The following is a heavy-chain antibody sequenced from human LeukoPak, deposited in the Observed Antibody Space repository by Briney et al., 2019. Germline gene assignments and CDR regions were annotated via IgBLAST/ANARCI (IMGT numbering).Heavy chain of an antibody. CDR1: GFIFDNYA. J-gene: IGHJ6*02. Sequence: GGSLRLSCAASGFIFDNYAMSWARQAPGKGLEWVSGISGSGGSTYYADSVKGRFTISGDNSKKTLFLQMNSLRAEDTAVYYCAKWNSITSYWNYFGMDVWGQGTTVTVSS. CDR3: AKWNSITSYWNYFGMDV. D-gene: IGHD1-1*01. V-gene: IGHV3-23*01. CDR2: ISGSGGST.